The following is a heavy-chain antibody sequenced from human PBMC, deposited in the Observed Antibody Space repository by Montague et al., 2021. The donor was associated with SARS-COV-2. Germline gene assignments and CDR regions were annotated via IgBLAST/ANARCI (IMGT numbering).Heavy chain of an antibody. V-gene: IGHV4-39*01. Sequence: SETLSLTCTVSGGSISSSSYYWGWIRQPPGKGLEWIGSIYYSGSTXYNPSLESRVTISVDTSKNQFSLKLSSVTAADTAVYYCARHKRWRIAAAGRDFDYWGQGTLVTVSS. CDR1: GGSISSSSYY. D-gene: IGHD6-13*01. CDR3: ARHKRWRIAAAGRDFDY. J-gene: IGHJ4*02. CDR2: IYYSGST.